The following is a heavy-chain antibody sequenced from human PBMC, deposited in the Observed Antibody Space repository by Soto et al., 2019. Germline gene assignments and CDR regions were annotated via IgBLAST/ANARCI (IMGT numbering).Heavy chain of an antibody. V-gene: IGHV3-23*01. CDR3: LYCGGDCYANLYDP. Sequence: GRSLRVSCAASGFTFSSYAMSWVRQAPGKGLEWVSAISGSGGSTYYADSVKGRFTISRDNSKNTLYLQMNSLRAEDTAVYYCLYCGGDCYANLYDPSSQRTLVTVS. CDR2: ISGSGGST. J-gene: IGHJ5*02. D-gene: IGHD2-21*02. CDR1: GFTFSSYA.